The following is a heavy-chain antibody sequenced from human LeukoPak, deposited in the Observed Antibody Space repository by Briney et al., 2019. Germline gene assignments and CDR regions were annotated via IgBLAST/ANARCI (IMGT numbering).Heavy chain of an antibody. Sequence: GGSLRLSCSASGFTFSSYVMHWVRQAPGKGLEHVSALSGNGGSTYYADSVKGRFTISRDNVKNTPYLQMSSLRAEDTAVYYCVKAVAPWQWLPDWGQGTLVTASS. V-gene: IGHV3-64D*06. CDR3: VKAVAPWQWLPD. CDR1: GFTFSSYV. J-gene: IGHJ4*02. D-gene: IGHD6-19*01. CDR2: LSGNGGST.